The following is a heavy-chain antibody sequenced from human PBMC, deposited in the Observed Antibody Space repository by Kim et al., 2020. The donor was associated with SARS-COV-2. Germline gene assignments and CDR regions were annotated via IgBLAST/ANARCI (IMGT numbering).Heavy chain of an antibody. CDR2: ISSSGSTI. V-gene: IGHV3-48*03. D-gene: IGHD3-3*01. Sequence: GGSLRLSCAASGFTFSSYEMNWVRQAPGKGLEWVSYISSSGSTIYYADSVKGRFTISRDNAKNSLYLQMNSLRAEDTAVYYCARDGVDFWSGYPDHYYYGMDVWGQGTTVTVSS. CDR1: GFTFSSYE. CDR3: ARDGVDFWSGYPDHYYYGMDV. J-gene: IGHJ6*02.